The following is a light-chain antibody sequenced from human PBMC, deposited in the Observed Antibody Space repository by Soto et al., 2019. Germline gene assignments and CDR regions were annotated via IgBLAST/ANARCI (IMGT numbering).Light chain of an antibody. CDR2: FGS. J-gene: IGKJ5*01. Sequence: EIVMTQSPLTMPVTPGDPASSSCRSSQSLLYNNTYNYLDWYVQKPGQSPQLLIYFGSNRAPGVLDRFSGSGAGTDFTLKINRVESEDVGTYYFRQAHQSLTFGQGTRLDI. CDR3: RQAHQSLT. CDR1: QSLLYNNTYNY. V-gene: IGKV2-28*01.